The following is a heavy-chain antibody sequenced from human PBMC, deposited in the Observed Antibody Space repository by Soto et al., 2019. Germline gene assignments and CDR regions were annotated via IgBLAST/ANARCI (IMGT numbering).Heavy chain of an antibody. CDR2: IYYSGST. CDR3: ARLRYSGGYNWFDP. V-gene: IGHV4-31*03. J-gene: IGHJ5*02. D-gene: IGHD2-15*01. Sequence: PSETLSLTCTVSGGSISSGGYYWSWIRQHPGKGLEWIGYIYYSGSTYYNPSLKSRVTISADTSKNQFSLTLTSATAADTAVYYCARLRYSGGYNWFDPWGQGTLVTVSS. CDR1: GGSISSGGYY.